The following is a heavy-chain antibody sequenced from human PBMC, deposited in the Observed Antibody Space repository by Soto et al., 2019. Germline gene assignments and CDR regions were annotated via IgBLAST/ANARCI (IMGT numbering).Heavy chain of an antibody. J-gene: IGHJ5*02. V-gene: IGHV4-31*03. CDR2: IYYSGST. CDR1: GGSISSGGYY. Sequence: SETLSLTCTVSGGSISSGGYYWSWIRQHPGKGLEWIGYIYYSGSTYYNPSLKSRVTISVDTSKNQFSLKLSSVTAADTAVYYCARRDLDDNNWFDPWGQGTLVTVSS. CDR3: ARRDLDDNNWFDP. D-gene: IGHD3-3*01.